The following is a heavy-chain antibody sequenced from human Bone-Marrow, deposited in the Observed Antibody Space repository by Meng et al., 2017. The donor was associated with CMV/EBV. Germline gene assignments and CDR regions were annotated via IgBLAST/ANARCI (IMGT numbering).Heavy chain of an antibody. CDR2: IKQDGSEK. D-gene: IGHD2-2*01. J-gene: IGHJ6*02. V-gene: IGHV3-7*01. CDR3: ARWGIVVVPAAIGYYYYGMDV. CDR1: GFSFNSYN. Sequence: GGSLRLSCAASGFSFNSYNMHWVRQAPGKGLEWVANIKQDGSEKYYVDSVKGRFTISRDNAKNSLYLQMNSLRAEDTAVYYCARWGIVVVPAAIGYYYYGMDVWGQGTTVTVSS.